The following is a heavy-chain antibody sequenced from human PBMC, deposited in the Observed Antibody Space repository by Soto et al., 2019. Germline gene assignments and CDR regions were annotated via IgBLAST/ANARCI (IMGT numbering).Heavy chain of an antibody. V-gene: IGHV4-31*03. CDR2: ISYGGST. Sequence: QVQLQESGPGLVKPSQTLSLTCTVSGGSINSGGYCWSWIRQHPGKGLDWIGCISYGGSTSYNPSLKSRVSISVDTSKNQFSLKLTSVTAADTAVYYCSRGILVWGQGALITVSS. J-gene: IGHJ4*02. CDR1: GGSINSGGYC. D-gene: IGHD5-18*01. CDR3: SRGILV.